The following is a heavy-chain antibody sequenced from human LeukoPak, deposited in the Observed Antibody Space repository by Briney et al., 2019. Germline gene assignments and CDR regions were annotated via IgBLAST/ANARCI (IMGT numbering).Heavy chain of an antibody. Sequence: GASLKISSKGSGSRFTSYWIGWVRQMPGKGLEWMGIIYPGDSDTRYSPSFQGQVTISADKSISTAYLQWSSLKASDTAMYYCARTRFDYVDYWGQGTLVTVSS. V-gene: IGHV5-51*01. CDR3: ARTRFDYVDY. CDR2: IYPGDSDT. J-gene: IGHJ4*02. CDR1: GSRFTSYW. D-gene: IGHD3-16*01.